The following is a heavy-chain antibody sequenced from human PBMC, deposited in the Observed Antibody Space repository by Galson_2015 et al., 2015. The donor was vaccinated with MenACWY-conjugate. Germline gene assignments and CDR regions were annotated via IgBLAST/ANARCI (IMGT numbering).Heavy chain of an antibody. V-gene: IGHV1-18*01. CDR1: GYTFTSYG. J-gene: IGHJ4*02. CDR3: ARDSKRDEPFDY. Sequence: QSGAEVKKPGESLKISCKASGYTFTSYGISWVRQAPGQGLEWMGWISAYNGNTNYAQKLQGRVTMTTDTSTSTAYMELRGLRSDDTAVYYCARDSKRDEPFDYWGQGTLVTVSS. D-gene: IGHD5-24*01. CDR2: ISAYNGNT.